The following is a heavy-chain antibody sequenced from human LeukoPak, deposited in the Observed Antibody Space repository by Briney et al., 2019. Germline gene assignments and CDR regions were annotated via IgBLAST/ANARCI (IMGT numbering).Heavy chain of an antibody. CDR3: ARGVAPSIAAAGTILSFDY. Sequence: SETLSLTCTVSGGSISSYYWSWIRRPAGKGLEWIGRIYTSGSTNYNPSLKSRVTMSVDTSKNQFSLKLSSVTAADTAVYYCARGVAPSIAAAGTILSFDYWGQGTLVTVSS. J-gene: IGHJ4*02. CDR2: IYTSGST. V-gene: IGHV4-4*07. CDR1: GGSISSYY. D-gene: IGHD6-13*01.